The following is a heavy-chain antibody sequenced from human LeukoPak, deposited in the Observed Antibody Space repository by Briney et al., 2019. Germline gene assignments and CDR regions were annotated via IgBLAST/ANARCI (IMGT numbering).Heavy chain of an antibody. CDR1: GFTFSSYS. Sequence: GGSLRLSCAASGFTFSSYSMNWVRQAPGKGLEWVAFIRYDGSNKYHADSVKGRFTISRDNSKNTLYLHMNTLRADDTAVYYCAKDGGTHFDHWGQGTLVTVSS. V-gene: IGHV3-30*02. J-gene: IGHJ4*02. CDR3: AKDGGTHFDH. CDR2: IRYDGSNK. D-gene: IGHD1-26*01.